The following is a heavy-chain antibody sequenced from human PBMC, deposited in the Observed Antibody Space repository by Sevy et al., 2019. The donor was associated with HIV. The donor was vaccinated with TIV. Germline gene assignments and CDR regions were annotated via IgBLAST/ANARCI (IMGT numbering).Heavy chain of an antibody. Sequence: ASVKVSCKASGGIFRSNAISWVRQAPGQELEWMGGIIAVFGTTNYAQKFQGRVTVSADESRSTAYMELSSLRSEDTAVYYCARDKYYYVSGSFDYWAQGTQFTASS. D-gene: IGHD3-10*01. V-gene: IGHV1-69*13. J-gene: IGHJ4*01. CDR1: GGIFRSNA. CDR3: ARDKYYYVSGSFDY. CDR2: IIAVFGTT.